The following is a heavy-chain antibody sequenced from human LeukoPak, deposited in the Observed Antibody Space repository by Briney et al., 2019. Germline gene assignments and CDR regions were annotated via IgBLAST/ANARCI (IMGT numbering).Heavy chain of an antibody. J-gene: IGHJ4*02. V-gene: IGHV3-30-3*01. CDR2: ISYDGSNK. Sequence: GGSLRLSCAASRFTFSSYAMHWVRQAPGKGLEWVAVISYDGSNKYYADSVKGRFTISRDNSKNTLYLQMNSLRAEDTAIYYCAKKYGVTVYGSGLNYFDYWGQGTLVTVSS. D-gene: IGHD6-19*01. CDR1: RFTFSSYA. CDR3: AKKYGVTVYGSGLNYFDY.